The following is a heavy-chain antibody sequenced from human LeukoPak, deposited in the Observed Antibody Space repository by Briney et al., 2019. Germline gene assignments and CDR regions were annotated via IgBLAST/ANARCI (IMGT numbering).Heavy chain of an antibody. V-gene: IGHV3-48*04. D-gene: IGHD4-17*01. CDR1: GFSFSSYN. CDR2: ISSDTNTI. Sequence: GGSLRLSCAASGFSFSSYNMNWVRQAPGKGLEWVSYISSDTNTIYYADSVRGRFTISRDNAKNSLYLQMNSLRAEDTAVYYCARDHDYAYWGQGTLVTVSS. CDR3: ARDHDYAY. J-gene: IGHJ4*02.